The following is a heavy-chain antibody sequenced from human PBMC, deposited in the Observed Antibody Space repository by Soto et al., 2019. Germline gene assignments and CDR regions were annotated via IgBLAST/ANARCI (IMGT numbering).Heavy chain of an antibody. CDR2: IFSNDQK. CDR3: ARITYDYVWGSYRYTESYYYYGMDV. D-gene: IGHD3-16*02. CDR1: GFSLSNARMG. V-gene: IGHV2-26*01. J-gene: IGHJ6*02. Sequence: QVTLKESGPVLVKPTETLTLTCTAPGFSLSNARMGVSWIRQPPGKALEWLAHIFSNDQKSYSTSLKSRLTISKDTSKIQVVLTMTNMDPVDTATYYCARITYDYVWGSYRYTESYYYYGMDVWGQGTTVTVSS.